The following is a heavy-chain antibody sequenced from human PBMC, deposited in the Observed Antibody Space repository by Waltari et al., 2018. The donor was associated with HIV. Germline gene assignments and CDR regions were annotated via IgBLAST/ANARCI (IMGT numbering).Heavy chain of an antibody. CDR2: INAGNGNT. V-gene: IGHV1-3*01. CDR1: GYTFTSYA. CDR3: ARADYGGNGDY. J-gene: IGHJ4*02. D-gene: IGHD4-17*01. Sequence: QFQLVQSGAEVKKPGASVKVSCKASGYTFTSYAMHWVRQAPGQGLEWMGWINAGNGNTKYSQKLQGRVTITRDTSASTAYMELSSLRYEDTAVYYCARADYGGNGDYWGQGTLVTVSS.